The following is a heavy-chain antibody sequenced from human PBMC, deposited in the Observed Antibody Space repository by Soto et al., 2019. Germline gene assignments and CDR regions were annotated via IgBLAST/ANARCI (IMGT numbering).Heavy chain of an antibody. CDR2: IYPGDSDT. D-gene: IGHD2-2*01. J-gene: IGHJ6*04. CDR3: ASHGVGVPAAV. CDR1: GYSFTTHL. V-gene: IGHV5-51*01. Sequence: PGESLKISCEASGYSFTTHLIGWVRQMPGKGLEWMGIIYPGDSDTRYSPSFQGQVIISVDKSIDTAYLQWSSLKASDTAIYYCASHGVGVPAAVWGKRTTVTVSS.